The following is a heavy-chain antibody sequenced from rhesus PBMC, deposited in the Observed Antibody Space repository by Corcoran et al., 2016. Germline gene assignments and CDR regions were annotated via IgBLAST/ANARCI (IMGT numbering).Heavy chain of an antibody. D-gene: IGHD6-13*01. CDR3: ARGWVAAGPRLDV. J-gene: IGHJ5-2*02. Sequence: QLQLQESGPGLVQPSETLSLTCAVSGVSISSDYWSWIRQPPGKGLEWIGRISGSGGSNNYNHSLKSRVTSSTDTSKSQFSMKLSAVTAADTAVYYCARGWVAAGPRLDVWGRGVLVTVSS. CDR2: ISGSGGSN. V-gene: IGHV4-173*01. CDR1: GVSISSDY.